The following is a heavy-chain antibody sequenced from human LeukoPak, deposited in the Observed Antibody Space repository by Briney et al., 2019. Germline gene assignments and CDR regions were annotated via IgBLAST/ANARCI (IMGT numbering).Heavy chain of an antibody. D-gene: IGHD3-9*01. V-gene: IGHV4-34*01. CDR3: ARDHRLYYDILTGYYSGSSPDY. CDR1: GFTFSSYE. Sequence: GSLRLSCAASGFTFSSYEMNWVRQAPGKGLEWIGEINHSGSTNYNPSLKSRVTISVDTSKNQFSLKLSSVTAADTAVYYCARDHRLYYDILTGYYSGSSPDYWGQGTLVTVSS. CDR2: INHSGST. J-gene: IGHJ4*02.